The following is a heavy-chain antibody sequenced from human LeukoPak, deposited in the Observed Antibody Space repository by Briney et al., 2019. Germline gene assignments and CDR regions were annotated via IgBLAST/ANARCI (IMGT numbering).Heavy chain of an antibody. CDR3: AREVHHSSGWYGMDV. D-gene: IGHD6-19*01. V-gene: IGHV3-30*02. J-gene: IGHJ6*02. CDR2: IRYDGSNK. CDR1: GFTFSSYG. Sequence: GGSLRLSCAASGFTFSSYGMHWVRRAPGKGLEWVAFIRYDGSNKYYADSVKGRFTISRDNSKNTLYLQMNSLRAEDTAVYYCAREVHHSSGWYGMDVWGQGTTVTVSS.